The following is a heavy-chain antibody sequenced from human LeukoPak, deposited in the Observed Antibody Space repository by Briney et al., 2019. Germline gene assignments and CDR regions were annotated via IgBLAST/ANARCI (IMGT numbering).Heavy chain of an antibody. J-gene: IGHJ4*02. CDR3: ARDLDYKLDY. V-gene: IGHV3-74*01. D-gene: IGHD4/OR15-4a*01. CDR1: GFTFSSYL. CDR2: INTDGSTT. Sequence: GGSLRLSCAASGFTFSSYLMHWVRQAPGKRLVWVSRINTDGSTTNYADSVKGRFTISRDNAKNTLYLQMNSLRVEDTAVYYCARDLDYKLDYWGQGTLVTVSS.